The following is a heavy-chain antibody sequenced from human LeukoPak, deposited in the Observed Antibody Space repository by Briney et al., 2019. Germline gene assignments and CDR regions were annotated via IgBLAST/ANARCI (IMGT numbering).Heavy chain of an antibody. D-gene: IGHD1-7*01. CDR2: IYSGGTP. CDR1: GFTVTSTY. CDR3: ARGGPFTGAISTPRASDY. J-gene: IGHJ4*02. V-gene: IGHV3-66*01. Sequence: PGGSLRLSCAAFGFTVTSTYMSWVRQAPGKGLEWVSVIYSGGTPYYADSVKGRFTISRDTYKNTVFLQMNSLRAEDTAVYHCARGGPFTGAISTPRASDYWGQGLLVTVSS.